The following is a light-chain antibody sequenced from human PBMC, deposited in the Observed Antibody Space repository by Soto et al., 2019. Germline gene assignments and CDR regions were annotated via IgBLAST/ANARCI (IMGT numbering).Light chain of an antibody. V-gene: IGKV3-11*01. CDR1: QKISSY. J-gene: IGKJ4*01. CDR3: QQRSNWPPLT. CDR2: DAS. Sequence: EIVLTQSPGTLSLSPGERATLSCRASQKISSYLAWYQQKPGQAPRLLIYDASNRATGIPARFIGSGSGTDFTLTISSLEPEDFAVYYCQQRSNWPPLTFGGGTKVEIK.